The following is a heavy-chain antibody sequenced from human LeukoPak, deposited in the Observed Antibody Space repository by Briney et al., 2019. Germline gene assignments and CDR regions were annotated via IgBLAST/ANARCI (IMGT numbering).Heavy chain of an antibody. D-gene: IGHD5-18*01. V-gene: IGHV4-34*01. CDR3: ARDSYGYGPVDY. CDR1: GGSFSGYY. J-gene: IGHJ4*02. Sequence: PSETLSLTCAVYGGSFSGYYWSWIRQPPGKGLEWIGEINHSGSTNYNPSLKSRVTISVDTSKNQFSLKLSSVTAADTAVYYCARDSYGYGPVDYWGQGTLVTVSS. CDR2: INHSGST.